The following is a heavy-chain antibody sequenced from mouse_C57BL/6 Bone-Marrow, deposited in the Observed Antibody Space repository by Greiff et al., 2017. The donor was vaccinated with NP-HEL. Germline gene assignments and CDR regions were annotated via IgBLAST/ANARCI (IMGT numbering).Heavy chain of an antibody. CDR2: IWGVGST. J-gene: IGHJ2*01. CDR1: GFSLTSYG. V-gene: IGHV2-6*01. Sequence: QVQLKESGPGLVAPSQSLSITCTVSGFSLTSYGVDWVRQSPGKGLEWLGVIWGVGSTNYNSALKSRLSISKDNSKSQVFLKMNSLQTDDTAMYYCASERDGSRRSYFDYWGQGTTLTVSS. CDR3: ASERDGSRRSYFDY. D-gene: IGHD1-1*01.